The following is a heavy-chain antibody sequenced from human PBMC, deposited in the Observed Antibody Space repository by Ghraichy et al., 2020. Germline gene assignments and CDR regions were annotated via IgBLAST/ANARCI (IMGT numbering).Heavy chain of an antibody. D-gene: IGHD1-20*01. V-gene: IGHV4-34*01. Sequence: SCAVSGGSFRGYFWSWIRQPPGKGLEWIGEIDHVGATNFNPSLRGRVAISLDTSRSQFSLRLNFLTAADTALYFCARGGYNWQHPYFDPWGQGNLVTVSS. J-gene: IGHJ5*02. CDR1: GGSFRGYF. CDR2: IDHVGAT. CDR3: ARGGYNWQHPYFDP.